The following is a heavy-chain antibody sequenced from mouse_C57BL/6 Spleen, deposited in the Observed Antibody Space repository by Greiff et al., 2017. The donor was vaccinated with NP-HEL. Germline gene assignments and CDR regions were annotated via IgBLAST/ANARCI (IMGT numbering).Heavy chain of an antibody. J-gene: IGHJ1*03. V-gene: IGHV1-81*01. CDR2: IYPRSGNT. CDR3: ARSYYGSSSHWYFDV. D-gene: IGHD1-1*01. CDR1: GYTFTSYG. Sequence: QVQLQQSGAELARPGASVKLSCKASGYTFTSYGISWVKQRPGQGLEWIGEIYPRSGNTYYNEKFKGKATLTADKSSSTAYMELRSLTSEDSAVYFCARSYYGSSSHWYFDVWGTGTTVTVSS.